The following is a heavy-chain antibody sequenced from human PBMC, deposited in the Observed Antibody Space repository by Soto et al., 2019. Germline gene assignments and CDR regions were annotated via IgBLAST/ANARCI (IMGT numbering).Heavy chain of an antibody. V-gene: IGHV3-23*01. CDR3: AKIPSGGVVIETLDY. D-gene: IGHD3-16*01. CDR1: GFTFSSYA. J-gene: IGHJ4*02. CDR2: ISGSGGST. Sequence: PGGSLRLSCAASGFTFSSYAMSWVRQAPGKGLEWVSAISGSGGSTYYADSVKGRFTISRDNSKNTLYLQMNSLRAEDTAVYYCAKIPSGGVVIETLDYWGQGTLVTVSS.